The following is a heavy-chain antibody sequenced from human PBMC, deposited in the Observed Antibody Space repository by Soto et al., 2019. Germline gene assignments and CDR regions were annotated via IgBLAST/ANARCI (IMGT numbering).Heavy chain of an antibody. CDR1: GGTFSSYA. Sequence: QVQLVQSGAEVKKPGSSVKVSCKASGGTFSSYAISWVRQAPGQGLEWMGGIIPIFGTANYAQKFQGRVTISADESTSTAYMELSSLRSEDTALYYCAREAVERIAVPGGWFDPWGQGTLVTVSS. CDR2: IIPIFGTA. D-gene: IGHD6-19*01. CDR3: AREAVERIAVPGGWFDP. V-gene: IGHV1-69*01. J-gene: IGHJ5*02.